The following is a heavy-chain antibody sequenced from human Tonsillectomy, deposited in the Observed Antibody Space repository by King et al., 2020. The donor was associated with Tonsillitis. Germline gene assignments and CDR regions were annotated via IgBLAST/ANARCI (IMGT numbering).Heavy chain of an antibody. CDR2: INHGGST. D-gene: IGHD3-22*01. J-gene: IGHJ4*02. CDR1: GGSFSGYY. V-gene: IGHV4-34*01. Sequence: VQLQQWGAGLLKPSETLSLTCAVYGGSFSGYYWNWVRQPPGKGLGWVGEINHGGSTNYNPALQSRVTLTVDTSKNQFSLKLHSVTAADTAVYYCARRLGYFDTSAYHFDYWGQGTLVTVSS. CDR3: ARRLGYFDTSAYHFDY.